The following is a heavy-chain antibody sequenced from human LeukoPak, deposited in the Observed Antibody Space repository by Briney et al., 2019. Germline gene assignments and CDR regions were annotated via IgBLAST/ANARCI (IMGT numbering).Heavy chain of an antibody. CDR3: AKTATGYSSGHYPGWPVDY. J-gene: IGHJ4*02. Sequence: GGSLRLSCAASGFTFNSYAMYWVRQAPGKGLEWVSGIFGSGGSAHYADSVKGRFAISRDNSKNRVYLQMKSLRAEDTAVYYCAKTATGYSSGHYPGWPVDYWGQGTLVTVSS. D-gene: IGHD6-19*01. CDR1: GFTFNSYA. CDR2: IFGSGGSA. V-gene: IGHV3-23*01.